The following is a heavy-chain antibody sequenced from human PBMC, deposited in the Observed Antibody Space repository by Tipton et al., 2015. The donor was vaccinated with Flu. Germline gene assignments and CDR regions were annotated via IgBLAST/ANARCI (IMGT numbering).Heavy chain of an antibody. V-gene: IGHV4-59*02. Sequence: TLSLTCGVSGGSVSNYDWTWIRQPPGKGLEWIGYIYNSQYTKYNPSLKSRVTISVDTSKKQFSLRLRSVTAADTAVYYCARDPSLGMPDYFDYWGQGTLVTASS. CDR3: ARDPSLGMPDYFDY. CDR2: IYNSQYT. D-gene: IGHD2-2*01. J-gene: IGHJ4*02. CDR1: GGSVSNYD.